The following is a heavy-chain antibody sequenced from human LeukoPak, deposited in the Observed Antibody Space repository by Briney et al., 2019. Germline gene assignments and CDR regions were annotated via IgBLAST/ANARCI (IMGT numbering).Heavy chain of an antibody. J-gene: IGHJ4*02. CDR2: IGYDESKK. V-gene: IGHV3-30*02. CDR1: GFTFNNFG. CDR3: AKAMMVIAAPLDFDY. D-gene: IGHD6-13*01. Sequence: GGSLRLSCEASGFTFNNFGMHWVRQAPGKGLEWVAFIGYDESKKYYAESVKGRFTISRDDSKNTLYLQMNSLRAEDTAVYYCAKAMMVIAAPLDFDYWGQGTLVTVSS.